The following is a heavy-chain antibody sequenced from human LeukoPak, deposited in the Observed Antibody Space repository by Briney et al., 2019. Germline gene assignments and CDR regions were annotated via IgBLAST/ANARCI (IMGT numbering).Heavy chain of an antibody. CDR3: ARVLFFRDYGLTYFDY. CDR1: RFTFSDYY. J-gene: IGHJ4*01. D-gene: IGHD4-17*01. Sequence: GGALRLSCVTSRFTFSDYYMSWIREAPGEGLEGVLSIISSGSTIYYSDSVNDRFTISRDNAKNSLYLQMNSLRDEDTAVYYCARVLFFRDYGLTYFDYWGQGTLVTVSS. V-gene: IGHV3-11*04. CDR2: IISSGSTI.